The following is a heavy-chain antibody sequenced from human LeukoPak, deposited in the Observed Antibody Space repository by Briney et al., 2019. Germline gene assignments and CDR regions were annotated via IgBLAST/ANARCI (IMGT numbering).Heavy chain of an antibody. CDR2: IYYTGST. J-gene: IGHJ4*02. CDR3: ARGAHIVVVTAILDY. D-gene: IGHD2-21*02. V-gene: IGHV4-39*07. CDR1: GGSISSSSYY. Sequence: PSETLSLTCTVSGGSISSSSYYWGWIRQPPGKGLEYIGSIYYTGSTYCNPSLKSRVTISVDTSKNQFSLKLSSVTAADTAVYYCARGAHIVVVTAILDYWGQGTLVTVSS.